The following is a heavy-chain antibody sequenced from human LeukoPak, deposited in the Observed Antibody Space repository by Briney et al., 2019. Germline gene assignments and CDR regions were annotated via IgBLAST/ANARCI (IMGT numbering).Heavy chain of an antibody. J-gene: IGHJ3*02. CDR3: ARDLHPDTDAFDI. CDR1: GGTFSSYA. V-gene: IGHV1-69*04. Sequence: ASVKVXCKASGGTFSSYAISWVRQAPGQGLXXMXRIIPILGIANYAQKFQGRVTITADKSTSTAYMELSSLRSEDTAVYYCARDLHPDTDAFDIWGQGTMVTVSS. CDR2: IIPILGIA. D-gene: IGHD3-9*01.